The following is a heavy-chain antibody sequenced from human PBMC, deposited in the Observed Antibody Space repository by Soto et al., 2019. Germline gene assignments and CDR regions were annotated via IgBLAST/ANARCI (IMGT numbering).Heavy chain of an antibody. CDR3: ARIISIYPYHYGMDV. D-gene: IGHD3-16*02. CDR2: IYYSGST. V-gene: IGHV4-59*08. CDR1: GGSISGYY. J-gene: IGHJ6*02. Sequence: QVQLQESGPGLVKPSETLSLTCTVSGGSISGYYWSWIRQPPGKGLEWIGYIYYSGSTNYNPSLKRRVTKTADTPNNQFSLKLNSATAADTAVYYCARIISIYPYHYGMDVWGQGTTVTVSS.